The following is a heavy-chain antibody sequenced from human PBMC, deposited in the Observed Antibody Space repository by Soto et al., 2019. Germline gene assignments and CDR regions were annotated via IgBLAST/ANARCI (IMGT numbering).Heavy chain of an antibody. Sequence: GGSLRLSCAASGFTFSSYGMHWVRQAPGKGLEWVAVISYDGSNKYYADSVKGRFTISRDNSKNTLYLQMNSLRAEDTAVYYCAKFEGGMDVWGQGTTVTVSS. CDR1: GFTFSSYG. CDR3: AKFEGGMDV. J-gene: IGHJ6*02. CDR2: ISYDGSNK. V-gene: IGHV3-30*18.